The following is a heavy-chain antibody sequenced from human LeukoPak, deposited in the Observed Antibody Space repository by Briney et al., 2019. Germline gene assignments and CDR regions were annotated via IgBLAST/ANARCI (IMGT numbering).Heavy chain of an antibody. D-gene: IGHD3-22*01. CDR1: GDSISNPYYY. CDR3: AREPRGHQTQYYYDSSGHNWFDP. Sequence: SETLSLTCTVSGDSISNPYYYWAWIRQPPGKGLEWIGNVYYNGDAFYNPSLKSRVTISVDTSKNQFSLKLSSVTAADTAVYYCAREPRGHQTQYYYDSSGHNWFDPWGQGTLVTVSS. V-gene: IGHV4-39*07. CDR2: VYYNGDA. J-gene: IGHJ5*02.